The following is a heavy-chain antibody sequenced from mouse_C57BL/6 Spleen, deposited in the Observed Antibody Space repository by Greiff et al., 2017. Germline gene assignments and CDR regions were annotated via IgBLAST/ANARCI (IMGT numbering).Heavy chain of an antibody. CDR2: IHPSDGAT. Sequence: QVQLKQPGPELVKPGASVKVSCKASGYTFTSYRMHWVKQRPGQGLEWIGGIHPSDGATNYNQKFKGKATLTVDKSSSTAYMQLSSLTSEDSAVYYGAMRRNSDLWGQGTTLTGSS. V-gene: IGHV1-74*01. CDR1: GYTFTSYR. CDR3: AMRRNSDL. J-gene: IGHJ2*01.